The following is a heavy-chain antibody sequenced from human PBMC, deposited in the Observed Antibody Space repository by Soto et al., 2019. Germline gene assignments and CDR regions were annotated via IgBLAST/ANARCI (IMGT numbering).Heavy chain of an antibody. CDR3: ARDDQWLVSRYYYGMDV. CDR1: GFTFSSYA. Sequence: GGSLRLSCAASGFTFSSYAMHWVRQAPGKGLEWVAVISYDGSNKYYADSMKGRFTISRDNSKNTLYLQMNSLRAEDTAVYYCARDDQWLVSRYYYGMDVWGQGTTVTVSS. J-gene: IGHJ6*02. D-gene: IGHD6-19*01. CDR2: ISYDGSNK. V-gene: IGHV3-30-3*01.